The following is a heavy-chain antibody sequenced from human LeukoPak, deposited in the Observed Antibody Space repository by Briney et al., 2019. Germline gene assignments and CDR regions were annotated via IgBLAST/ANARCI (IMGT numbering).Heavy chain of an antibody. D-gene: IGHD6-6*01. V-gene: IGHV3-7*01. CDR1: GFTFSNYW. J-gene: IGHJ4*02. CDR3: ARIGYSSSSMDY. Sequence: GGSLRLSCAASGFTFSNYWMSWVRQAPGKGLEWVANINQDGSVKYYVDSVKGRFTISRDNAKNSLYLRVNSLRAEDTAIYYCARIGYSSSSMDYWGQGTLVTVSA. CDR2: INQDGSVK.